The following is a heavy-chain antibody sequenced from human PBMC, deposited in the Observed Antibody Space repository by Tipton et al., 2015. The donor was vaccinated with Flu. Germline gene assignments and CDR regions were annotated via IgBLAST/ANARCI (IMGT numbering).Heavy chain of an antibody. D-gene: IGHD3-10*01. CDR2: INHSGST. CDR3: ARRTKGTMVRGVIVNWFDP. J-gene: IGHJ5*02. CDR1: GGSISSGDYY. Sequence: LRLSCTVSGGSISSGDYYWSWIRQPPGKGLEWIGEINHSGSTNYNPSLKSRVTTSVDTSKNQFSLKLSSVTAADTAVYYCARRTKGTMVRGVIVNWFDPWGQGTLVTVSS. V-gene: IGHV4-30-4*01.